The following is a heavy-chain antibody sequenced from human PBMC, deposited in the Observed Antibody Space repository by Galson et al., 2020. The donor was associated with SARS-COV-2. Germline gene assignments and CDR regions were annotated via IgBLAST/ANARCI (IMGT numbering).Heavy chain of an antibody. J-gene: IGHJ6*02. Sequence: SQASETLSLTCAVYGGSFSGYYWSWIRQPPGKGLEWIGEINHSGSTNYNPSLKSRVTMSVDTSKNQFSLKLSSVTAADTAVYYCASTLSSPYGGKHNGMDVWGQGTTVTVSS. CDR2: INHSGST. CDR1: GGSFSGYY. CDR3: ASTLSSPYGGKHNGMDV. D-gene: IGHD4-17*01. V-gene: IGHV4-34*01.